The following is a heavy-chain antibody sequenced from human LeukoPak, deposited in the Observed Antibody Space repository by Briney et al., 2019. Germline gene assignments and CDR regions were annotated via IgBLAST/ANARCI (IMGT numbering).Heavy chain of an antibody. CDR2: VYYTGST. J-gene: IGHJ3*01. D-gene: IGHD6-13*01. V-gene: IGHV4-59*01. CDR3: ARISSSNWYNERGAFDV. Sequence: PSETLSLTCTVSGGSISSYYWSWVRQPPGKGLEWVWFVYYTGSTNYSPSLKSRVTISVDTSKNKFSLKLRSVTAADTAVYYCARISSSNWYNERGAFDVWGQGTMVTVSS. CDR1: GGSISSYY.